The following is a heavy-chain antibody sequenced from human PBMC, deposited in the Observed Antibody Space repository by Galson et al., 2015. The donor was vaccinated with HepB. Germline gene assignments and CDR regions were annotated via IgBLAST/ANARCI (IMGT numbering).Heavy chain of an antibody. CDR2: MRGSGGTT. Sequence: SLRLSCAASGFTFAKAWMSWVRQAPGKGLEWVSGMRGSGGTTYYADSVKGRLTISRDNSKNTLYLQMNSLRAEDTAVYYCAKEAGHYSYDPFDYWGQGTLVTVSS. CDR1: GFTFAKAW. V-gene: IGHV3-23*01. J-gene: IGHJ4*02. D-gene: IGHD4-11*01. CDR3: AKEAGHYSYDPFDY.